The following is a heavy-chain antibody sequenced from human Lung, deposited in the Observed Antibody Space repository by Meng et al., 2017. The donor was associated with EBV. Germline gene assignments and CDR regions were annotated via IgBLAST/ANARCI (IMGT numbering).Heavy chain of an antibody. V-gene: IGHV1-69*01. CDR1: GGTFRSDA. Sequence: QVQVVSCGAGVKKAGSYVKVSCRTSGGTFRSDAVRWVRQAPGQGLEWMGGLIPMSDAPHYAQKFQGRVTMTADESTSTHYMDLTGLRSDDTAVYYCASESGRGFTPDYWGQGTLVTVSS. D-gene: IGHD3-10*01. CDR2: LIPMSDAP. CDR3: ASESGRGFTPDY. J-gene: IGHJ4*02.